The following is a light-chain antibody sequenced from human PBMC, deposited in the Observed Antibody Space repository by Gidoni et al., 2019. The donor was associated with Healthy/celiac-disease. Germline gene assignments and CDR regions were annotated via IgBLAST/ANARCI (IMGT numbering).Light chain of an antibody. V-gene: IGKV1-39*01. Sequence: DIQMTQSPSSLSASVGDRLTITCRASRSISSYLNWYQQKPGKAPKLPIYTASSLPSGVPSRFSGSGSGTDFTLTISSLHPEDFATYYCQQSYSTPWTFGQXTKVEIK. CDR2: TAS. J-gene: IGKJ1*01. CDR1: RSISSY. CDR3: QQSYSTPWT.